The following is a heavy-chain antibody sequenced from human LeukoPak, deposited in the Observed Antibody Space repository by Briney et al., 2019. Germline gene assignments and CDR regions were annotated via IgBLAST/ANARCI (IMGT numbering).Heavy chain of an antibody. J-gene: IGHJ3*02. V-gene: IGHV1-8*01. CDR3: ARSSLRYFDWLLSYDAFDI. CDR1: GYTFTSYD. D-gene: IGHD3-9*01. CDR2: MNPNSGNT. Sequence: ASVKVSCKASGYTFTSYDINWVRQATGQGLEWMGWMNPNSGNTGYAQKFQGRVTMTRNTSISTAYMGLSSLRSEDTAVYYCARSSLRYFDWLLSYDAFDIWGQGTMVTVSS.